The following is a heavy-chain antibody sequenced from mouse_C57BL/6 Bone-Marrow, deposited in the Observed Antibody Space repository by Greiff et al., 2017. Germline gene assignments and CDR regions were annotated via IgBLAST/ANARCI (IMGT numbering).Heavy chain of an antibody. V-gene: IGHV7-3*01. CDR3: ARYPSLSWYFDV. Sequence: EVKVEESGGGLVQPGGSLSLSCAASGFTFTDYYMSWVRQPPGKALEWLGFIRNKANGYTTEYSASVKGRFTISRDNSQSILYLQMNALSAEDSAPYYCARYPSLSWYFDVWGTGTTVTVSS. D-gene: IGHD6-2*01. J-gene: IGHJ1*03. CDR2: IRNKANGYTT. CDR1: GFTFTDYY.